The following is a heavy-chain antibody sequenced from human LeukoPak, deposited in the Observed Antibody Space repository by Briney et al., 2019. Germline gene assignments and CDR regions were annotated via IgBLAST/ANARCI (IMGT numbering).Heavy chain of an antibody. CDR2: IYHSGST. CDR1: GYSISSGYY. CDR3: ARDLGMITFGGAHFDY. V-gene: IGHV4-38-2*02. D-gene: IGHD3-16*01. Sequence: SETLSLTCTVSGYSISSGYYWGWIRQPPGKGLEWIGSIYHSGSTYYNPSLKSRVTISVDTSKNQFSLKLSSVTAADTAVYYYARDLGMITFGGAHFDYWGQGTLVTVSS. J-gene: IGHJ4*02.